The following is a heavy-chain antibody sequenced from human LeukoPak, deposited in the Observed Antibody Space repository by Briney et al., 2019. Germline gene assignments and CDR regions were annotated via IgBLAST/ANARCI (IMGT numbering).Heavy chain of an antibody. CDR1: GFTFSSYW. D-gene: IGHD5-12*01. CDR3: ARDHSLGGYDLLY. Sequence: GGSLRLSCAASGFTFSSYWMHWVRQAPGKGLVWVSRINSDGSSTSYADSVKGRFAISRDNAKNTLYLQMNSLRAEDTAVYYCARDHSLGGYDLLYWGQRTLVTVSS. CDR2: INSDGSST. V-gene: IGHV3-74*01. J-gene: IGHJ4*02.